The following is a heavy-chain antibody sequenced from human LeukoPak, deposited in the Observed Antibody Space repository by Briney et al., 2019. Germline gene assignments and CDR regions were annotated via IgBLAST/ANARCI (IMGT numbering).Heavy chain of an antibody. V-gene: IGHV4-61*02. CDR1: GGSISSGIYY. CDR2: IYTSGST. D-gene: IGHD2-15*01. J-gene: IGHJ4*02. Sequence: SQTLSLTCTVSGGSISSGIYYWGWIRQPAGKGLEWIGPIYTSGSTNYNTSLKSRITISVDTSKDQFSLKLSSATAADTAVYNCARNSCPSGSCYDNRGYFDYWGQGTLVTVSS. CDR3: ARNSCPSGSCYDNRGYFDY.